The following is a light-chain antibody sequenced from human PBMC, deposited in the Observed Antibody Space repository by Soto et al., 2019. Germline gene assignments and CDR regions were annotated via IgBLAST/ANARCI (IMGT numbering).Light chain of an antibody. Sequence: DIQMTQSPSTLSASVGDRVTITCRASQSISSWLAWYQQKPGKGPKLLIYDASSLESGVPSRFSGSGSGTEFPLTLSSLQPDDFATYYCQQYNSYSRYTFGQGTKLEI. CDR3: QQYNSYSRYT. CDR1: QSISSW. CDR2: DAS. J-gene: IGKJ2*01. V-gene: IGKV1-5*01.